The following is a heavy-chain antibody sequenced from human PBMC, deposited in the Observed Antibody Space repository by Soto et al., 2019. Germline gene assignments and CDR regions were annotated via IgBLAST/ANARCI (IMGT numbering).Heavy chain of an antibody. CDR1: GYTFTNYV. J-gene: IGHJ4*02. CDR3: TGVGLKNYVFWSGYMDF. Sequence: ASVKLSSKASGYTFTNYVITWVRQAPGQGLEWMGWISTYDGNTNYAQRLQGRVTLTTDTSTSAAYLELRSLRSDDTAVYFCTGVGLKNYVFWSGYMDFWDQGSPVIGSA. CDR2: ISTYDGNT. V-gene: IGHV1-18*04. D-gene: IGHD3-3*01.